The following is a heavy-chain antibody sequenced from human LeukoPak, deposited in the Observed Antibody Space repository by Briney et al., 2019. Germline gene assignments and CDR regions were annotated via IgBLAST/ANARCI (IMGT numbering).Heavy chain of an antibody. D-gene: IGHD3-10*01. Sequence: ASETLSLTCTVSGGSISSGSYYWSWIRQPAGKGLEWIGRIYTSGSTNYNPSLKSRVTMSVDTSKNQFSLKLSSVTAADTAVYYCARNDMVRGVYYFDYRGQGTLVTVSS. CDR2: IYTSGST. CDR3: ARNDMVRGVYYFDY. J-gene: IGHJ4*02. V-gene: IGHV4-61*02. CDR1: GGSISSGSYY.